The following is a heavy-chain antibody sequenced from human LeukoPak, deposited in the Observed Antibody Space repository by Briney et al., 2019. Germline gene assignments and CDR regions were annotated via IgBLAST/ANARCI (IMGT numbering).Heavy chain of an antibody. CDR3: ATDFYDST. D-gene: IGHD3-22*01. J-gene: IGHJ5*02. CDR2: IRSNSDGGTI. CDR1: GSTFSNAW. Sequence: GGSLRLSCAASGSTFSNAWMSWVRQAPGKGLEWVGRIRSNSDGGTIDYAAPVKGRFTLSRDDSKTTLYLQMNSLQTEDTAVYYCATDFYDSTWGQGTLVTVSS. V-gene: IGHV3-15*01.